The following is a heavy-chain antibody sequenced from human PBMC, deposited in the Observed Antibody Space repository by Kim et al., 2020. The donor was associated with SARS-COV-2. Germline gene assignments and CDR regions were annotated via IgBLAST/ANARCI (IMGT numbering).Heavy chain of an antibody. J-gene: IGHJ4*02. V-gene: IGHV4-59*08. CDR2: IHYSVSP. Sequence: SETLSLTCTVSGGSISTYYWSWIRQPPGKGLEWIAYIHYSVSPTYNLSLKSRVTISIDTSTNQFSLWLSSVPAADTAVSYSARLSYSSSSPSLDYSGQAT. CDR1: GGSISTYY. CDR3: ARLSYSSSSPSLDY. D-gene: IGHD6-6*01.